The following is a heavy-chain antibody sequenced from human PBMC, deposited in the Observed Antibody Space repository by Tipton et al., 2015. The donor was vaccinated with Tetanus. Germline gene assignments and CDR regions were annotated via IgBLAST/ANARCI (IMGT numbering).Heavy chain of an antibody. V-gene: IGHV4-34*01. Sequence: TLSLTCAVSGGPFRGYYWSWIRQPPGMGLEWIGEIDQFGNTNYNPSLKSRLTLSVDTSKNQFSLNLRSVIAADTAIYFCARDSHVGAPVVNCFDRWGLGTLVTVSS. D-gene: IGHD2-21*01. CDR2: IDQFGNT. J-gene: IGHJ4*02. CDR3: ARDSHVGAPVVNCFDR. CDR1: GGPFRGYY.